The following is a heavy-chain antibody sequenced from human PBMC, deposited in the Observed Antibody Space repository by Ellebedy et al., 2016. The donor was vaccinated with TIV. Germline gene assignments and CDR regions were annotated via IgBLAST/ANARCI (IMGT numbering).Heavy chain of an antibody. CDR1: GGSTNNYY. J-gene: IGHJ4*02. Sequence: MPSETLSLTCTVSGGSTNNYYWSWIRQPPGKGLEWIAYIYYSGSTNYNPSLKSRVTISVDTSKNQFSPKLSAMTAADTAVYYWARGYGLHTSGFDYWGQGTLVTVSS. CDR2: IYYSGST. V-gene: IGHV4-59*01. CDR3: ARGYGLHTSGFDY. D-gene: IGHD6-25*01.